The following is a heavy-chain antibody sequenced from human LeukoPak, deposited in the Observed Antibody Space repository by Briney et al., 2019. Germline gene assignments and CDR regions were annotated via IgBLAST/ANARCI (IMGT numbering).Heavy chain of an antibody. CDR1: GFTFSSYT. Sequence: PGGSLRLSCAASGFTFSSYTMSWVRQAPGEGLEWLSAINNRGSSTYYAGSVKDRFTISRDNSENTLYLQMNSLTVDDTAVHFCAKERQTGDYFTSDYWGQGTLVTVSS. V-gene: IGHV3-23*01. J-gene: IGHJ4*02. CDR2: INNRGSST. D-gene: IGHD4-17*01. CDR3: AKERQTGDYFTSDY.